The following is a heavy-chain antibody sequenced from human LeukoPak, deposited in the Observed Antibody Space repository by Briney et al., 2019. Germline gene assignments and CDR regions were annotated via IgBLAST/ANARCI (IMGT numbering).Heavy chain of an antibody. D-gene: IGHD3-22*01. J-gene: IGHJ6*03. V-gene: IGHV1-18*01. CDR2: ISAYNGNT. CDR3: ARENDDSSGYYPYYYMDV. CDR1: GYTFTNYG. Sequence: ASVKVSCKASGYTFTNYGISWVRQAPGQGLEWMGWISAYNGNTNYAQKLQGRVTMTTDTSTSTAYMELRSLRSDDTAVYYCARENDDSSGYYPYYYMDVWGKGTTVTVSS.